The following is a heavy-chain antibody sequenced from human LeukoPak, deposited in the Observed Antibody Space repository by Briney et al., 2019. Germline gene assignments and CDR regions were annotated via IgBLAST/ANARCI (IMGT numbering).Heavy chain of an antibody. J-gene: IGHJ5*02. CDR2: ISSSSSYI. D-gene: IGHD3-10*01. CDR1: GFTFSSYS. V-gene: IGHV3-21*01. Sequence: PGGSLRLSCAASGFTFSSYSMNWVRQAPGKGLEWVSSISSSSSYIYYADSVKGRFTISRDNAKNSLYLQMNSLRAEDTAVYYCARNTGSYPFRFDPWGQGTLVTVSS. CDR3: ARNTGSYPFRFDP.